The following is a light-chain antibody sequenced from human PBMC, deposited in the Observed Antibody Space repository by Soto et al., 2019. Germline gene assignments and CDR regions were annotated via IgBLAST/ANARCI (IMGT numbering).Light chain of an antibody. CDR1: SSDVGSYNY. J-gene: IGLJ1*01. Sequence: QSALTQPASVSGSPGQSITISCTGTSSDVGSYNYVSWYQQDPGKAPKLMIYEVSNRPSGISNRFSGSKSGNTASLTISGLQAEDEAEYYCSSYTSSSTYVFGTGTKVTVL. CDR3: SSYTSSSTYV. CDR2: EVS. V-gene: IGLV2-14*01.